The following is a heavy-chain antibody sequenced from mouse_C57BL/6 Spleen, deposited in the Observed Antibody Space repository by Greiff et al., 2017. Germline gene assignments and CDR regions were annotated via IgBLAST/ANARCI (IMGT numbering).Heavy chain of an antibody. CDR3: ARVYYFDY. V-gene: IGHV5-4*01. CDR1: GFTFSSYA. CDR2: ISDGGSYT. Sequence: EVQLQESGGGLVKPGGSLKLSCAASGFTFSSYAMSWVRQTPEKRLEWVATISDGGSYTYYPDNVKGRFTISRDNAKNNLYLQMSHLKSEDTAMYYCARVYYFDYWGQGTPLTVSS. J-gene: IGHJ2*01.